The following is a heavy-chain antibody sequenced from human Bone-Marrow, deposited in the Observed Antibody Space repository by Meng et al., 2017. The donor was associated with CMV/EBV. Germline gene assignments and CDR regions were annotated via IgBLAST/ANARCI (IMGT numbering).Heavy chain of an antibody. CDR2: INPSGGST. CDR1: GYTFTSYY. Sequence: ASVKVSCKASGYTFTSYYMHWVRQAPGQGLEWMGIINPSGGSTSYAQKFQGRVTMTRDTSTSTVYMELSSLRSEDTAVYYCARDYGGNSQAYPLGAFDIWGQGTMVTVSS. CDR3: ARDYGGNSQAYPLGAFDI. D-gene: IGHD4-23*01. J-gene: IGHJ3*02. V-gene: IGHV1-46*01.